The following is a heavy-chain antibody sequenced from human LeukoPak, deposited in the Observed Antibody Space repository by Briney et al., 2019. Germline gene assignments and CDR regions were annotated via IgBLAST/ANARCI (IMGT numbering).Heavy chain of an antibody. CDR3: AKDGSYCSGGSCYLEYSQH. D-gene: IGHD2-15*01. J-gene: IGHJ1*01. Sequence: PGGSLRLSCAASGFTFSSYAMSWVRQAPGKGLEWVSAISGSGGSTYYADSVKGRFTISRDNSKNTLYLQMNSLRAEDTAVYYCAKDGSYCSGGSCYLEYSQHWGQGTLVTVSS. CDR2: ISGSGGST. V-gene: IGHV3-23*01. CDR1: GFTFSSYA.